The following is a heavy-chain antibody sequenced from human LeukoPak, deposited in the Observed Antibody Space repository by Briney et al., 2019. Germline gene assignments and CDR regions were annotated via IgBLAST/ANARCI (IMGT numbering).Heavy chain of an antibody. V-gene: IGHV3-66*01. J-gene: IGHJ4*02. D-gene: IGHD6-19*01. CDR1: GFTVSSNY. Sequence: PGGSLRLSCAASGFTVSSNYMSWVRQAPGKGLEWVSVIYSGGSTYYADSVKGRFTISRDNSKNTLYLQMNSLRAEDTAVYYCAKVPTRYSSGWFDYWGQGTLVTVSS. CDR2: IYSGGST. CDR3: AKVPTRYSSGWFDY.